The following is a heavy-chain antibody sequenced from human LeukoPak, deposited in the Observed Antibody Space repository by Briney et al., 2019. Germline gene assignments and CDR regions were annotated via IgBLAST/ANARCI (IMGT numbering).Heavy chain of an antibody. V-gene: IGHV3-64*01. CDR3: ARDGPYRGSSYFFDY. CDR2: ISSSGGST. CDR1: GFTFSSYT. J-gene: IGHJ4*02. Sequence: PGGSLRLSCAASGFTFSSYTMHWVRQAPGKGLEYVSAISSSGGSTYYANSVKGRFTISRDNSKNTLWLQMGSLRPEDMGVYYCARDGPYRGSSYFFDYWGQGTLVTVSS. D-gene: IGHD3-10*01.